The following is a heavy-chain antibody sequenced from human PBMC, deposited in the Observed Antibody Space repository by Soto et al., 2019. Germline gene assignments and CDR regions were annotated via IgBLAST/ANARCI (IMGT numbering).Heavy chain of an antibody. V-gene: IGHV3-21*01. CDR2: IISSSSYI. Sequence: EVQLVESGGGLVKPGGSLRLSWAASGFTFSSYSMNWVRQAPGKGLECVSSIISSSSYIYYADSVKGRFTISRDNAKNSLYLQMNSLRAEDTAVYYCERENYDFWSGYPYYFDYRGQGPLVTVSS. CDR1: GFTFSSYS. D-gene: IGHD3-3*01. J-gene: IGHJ4*02. CDR3: ERENYDFWSGYPYYFDY.